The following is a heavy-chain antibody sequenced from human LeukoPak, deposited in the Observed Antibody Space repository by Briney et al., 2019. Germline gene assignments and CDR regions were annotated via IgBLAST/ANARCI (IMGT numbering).Heavy chain of an antibody. J-gene: IGHJ3*02. D-gene: IGHD6-13*01. Sequence: ASVKVSCKASGYMFTNYDINWVRQATGQGLEWMGWVNPNSGYTVYAQKFQGRVTMTRSTSINTAYLELGSLRSEDTALYYCARGNRLYSSSWSSLPFDIWGQGTIVTVSS. CDR1: GYMFTNYD. CDR2: VNPNSGYT. CDR3: ARGNRLYSSSWSSLPFDI. V-gene: IGHV1-8*01.